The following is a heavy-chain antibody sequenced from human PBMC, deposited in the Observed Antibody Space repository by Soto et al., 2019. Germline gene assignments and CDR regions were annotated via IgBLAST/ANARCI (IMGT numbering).Heavy chain of an antibody. CDR1: GGTFSSYA. D-gene: IGHD6-19*01. CDR2: IIPIFGTA. Sequence: SVKVSCKASGGTFSSYAISWVRQAPGQGLEWMGGIIPIFGTANYAQKFQGRVTITADESTSTAYMELSSLRSEDTAVYYCARESIAVAGGADYFDYWGQGTLVTVSS. V-gene: IGHV1-69*13. J-gene: IGHJ4*02. CDR3: ARESIAVAGGADYFDY.